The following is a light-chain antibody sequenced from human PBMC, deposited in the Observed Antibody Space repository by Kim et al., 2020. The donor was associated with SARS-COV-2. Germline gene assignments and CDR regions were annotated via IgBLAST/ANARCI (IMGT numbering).Light chain of an antibody. V-gene: IGLV2-14*03. Sequence: QSALTQPASVSGSPGQSITISCTGTNSDVGAYNYVSWYQQLPGKAPKLMIYDVNNRPSGVSNRFSGSKSGNTASLTISGLRTEDEADYYCSSSTTSNTYVFGTGTKVTVL. CDR2: DVN. CDR3: SSSTTSNTYV. CDR1: NSDVGAYNY. J-gene: IGLJ1*01.